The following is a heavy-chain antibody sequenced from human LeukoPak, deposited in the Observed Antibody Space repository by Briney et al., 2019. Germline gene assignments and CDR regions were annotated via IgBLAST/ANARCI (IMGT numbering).Heavy chain of an antibody. CDR3: ARHPPYGDNGLDWLDP. CDR1: GGSFSDYY. V-gene: IGHV4-34*01. Sequence: SETLSLTCAVYGGSFSDYYWSWIRQPPGKGLEWIGNINHSGSTNYNPSLQSRVNISVDKSKNQFSLNLSSVTAADTAIYFCARHPPYGDNGLDWLDPWGQGAPVTVSS. CDR2: INHSGST. D-gene: IGHD4-17*01. J-gene: IGHJ5*02.